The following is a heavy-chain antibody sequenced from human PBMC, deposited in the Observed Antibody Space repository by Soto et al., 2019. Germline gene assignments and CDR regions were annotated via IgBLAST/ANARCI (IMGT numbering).Heavy chain of an antibody. V-gene: IGHV4-38-2*01. J-gene: IGHJ4*02. Sequence: PSETLSLTCAVSGYSISSGYYWGWIRQPPGKGLEWIGSIYHSGSTYYNPSLKSRVTISVDTSKNQFSLKLSSVTAADTAVYYCARSGDYLGYWGQGTLVTVSS. CDR1: GYSISSGYY. CDR2: IYHSGST. D-gene: IGHD4-17*01. CDR3: ARSGDYLGY.